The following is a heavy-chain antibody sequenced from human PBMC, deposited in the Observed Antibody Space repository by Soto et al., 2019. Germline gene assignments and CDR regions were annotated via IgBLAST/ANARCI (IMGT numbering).Heavy chain of an antibody. CDR2: IIPIFGTA. CDR3: ARVKKTYYYDASGYYLDASDI. D-gene: IGHD3-22*01. V-gene: IGHV1-69*12. Sequence: QVQLVQSGAEVKKPGSSVKVSCKASGGTFSNYAISWVRQAPGQGLEWMGGIIPIFGTANYAQKFQGRVTNTADESKSTAYIELSSLRSEYTAIYYCARVKKTYYYDASGYYLDASDICGQGTMVTVSS. CDR1: GGTFSNYA. J-gene: IGHJ3*02.